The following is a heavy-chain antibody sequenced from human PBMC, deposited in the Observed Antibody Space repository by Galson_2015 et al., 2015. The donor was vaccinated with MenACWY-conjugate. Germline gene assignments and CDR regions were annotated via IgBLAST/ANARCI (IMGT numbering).Heavy chain of an antibody. J-gene: IGHJ3*01. CDR3: VRAEGWLRSAFDL. Sequence: SLRLSCAASGFRFSSYTFYWVRQSPSKGLEWVAVVSYDASSRYYRDSVQGRFTISRDNSKNTVSLEMSSLGPEDSAVYYCVRAEGWLRSAFDLWGQGTMVTVSS. V-gene: IGHV3-30*10. CDR1: GFRFSSYT. CDR2: VSYDASSR. D-gene: IGHD5-12*01.